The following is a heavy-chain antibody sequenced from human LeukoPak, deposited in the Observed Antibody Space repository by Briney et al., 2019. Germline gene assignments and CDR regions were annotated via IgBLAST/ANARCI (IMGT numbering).Heavy chain of an antibody. CDR2: INPNSGGT. CDR1: GYAFTDFY. J-gene: IGHJ4*02. Sequence: ASVKVSCKASGYAFTDFYIHWVRQAPGQGLEWMGWINPNSGGTTYAQKFQGRVTMTTDTSISTAYLELNGLRSDDTAVYYCARDLDYGSGGFSNWGQGAIVTVSS. V-gene: IGHV1-2*02. D-gene: IGHD3-10*01. CDR3: ARDLDYGSGGFSN.